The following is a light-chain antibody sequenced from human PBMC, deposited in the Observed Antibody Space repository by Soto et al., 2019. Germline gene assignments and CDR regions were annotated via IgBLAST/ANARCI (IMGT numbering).Light chain of an antibody. CDR2: DNF. V-gene: IGLV1-40*01. Sequence: QSALTQPPSVSGAPGQRVTISCTGSSSNIGAGYDVHWYQQLPGTAPKLLIYDNFNRPSGVPDRFSGSKSGTSASLAITGLQAEDEADYYCQSYDSSLSGYVFGTGTKLTVL. CDR3: QSYDSSLSGYV. J-gene: IGLJ1*01. CDR1: SSNIGAGYD.